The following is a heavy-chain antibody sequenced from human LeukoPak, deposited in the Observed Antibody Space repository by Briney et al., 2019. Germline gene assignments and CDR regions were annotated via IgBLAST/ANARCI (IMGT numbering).Heavy chain of an antibody. CDR2: IYTSGST. V-gene: IGHV4-61*02. Sequence: SQTLSLTCTVSGGSISSGSYYWSWIRQPAGKGLEWIGRIYTSGSTNYNPSHKSRVTISVDTSKNQFSLKLSSVTAADTAVYYCAREILDIAAAGTDLFLWFDPWGQGTLVTVSS. CDR1: GGSISSGSYY. CDR3: AREILDIAAAGTDLFLWFDP. J-gene: IGHJ5*02. D-gene: IGHD6-13*01.